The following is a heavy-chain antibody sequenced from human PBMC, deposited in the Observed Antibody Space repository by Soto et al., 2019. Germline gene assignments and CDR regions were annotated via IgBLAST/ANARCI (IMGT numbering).Heavy chain of an antibody. CDR3: ARNVSVTPLGY. V-gene: IGHV3-30*03. CDR2: ISYDGSNK. CDR1: GFTFSSYG. J-gene: IGHJ4*02. D-gene: IGHD4-17*01. Sequence: PGGSLRLSCAASGFTFSSYGMHWVRQAPGKRLEWVAVISYDGSNKYYADSVKGRFTISRDNSKNTLYLQMNSLRAEDTAVYYCARNVSVTPLGYWGQGTLVTVSS.